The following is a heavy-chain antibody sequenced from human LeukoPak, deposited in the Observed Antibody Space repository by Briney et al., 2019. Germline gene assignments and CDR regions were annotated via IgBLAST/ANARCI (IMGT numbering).Heavy chain of an antibody. J-gene: IGHJ5*02. D-gene: IGHD2-15*01. V-gene: IGHV3-7*01. CDR1: GFTFSSYW. CDR2: INQDGSEK. CDR3: AREGCSGGSCYHNWFDP. Sequence: SGGSLRLPCAASGFTFSSYWMSWVRQAPGKGLEWVANINQDGSEKYYVDSVKGRFTISRDNAKNSLYLQMNSLRAEDTAVYYCAREGCSGGSCYHNWFDPWGQGTLVTVSS.